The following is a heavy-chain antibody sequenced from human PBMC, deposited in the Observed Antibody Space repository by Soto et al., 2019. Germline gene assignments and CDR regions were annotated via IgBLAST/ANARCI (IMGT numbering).Heavy chain of an antibody. V-gene: IGHV3-23*04. J-gene: IGHJ4*02. D-gene: IGHD6-19*01. CDR3: AKGYSTGWHSSLNS. CDR2: ITNNSDYT. CDR1: GFTFSNYG. Sequence: EVQLVESGGGLVQPGGSLRLSCAASGFTFSNYGVSWVRQAPGKGLECVSAITNNSDYTYYADSVKGRFTVSRDNSKITLFLEMNSLRAEDTAVYYCAKGYSTGWHSSLNSWGQGTLVTVSS.